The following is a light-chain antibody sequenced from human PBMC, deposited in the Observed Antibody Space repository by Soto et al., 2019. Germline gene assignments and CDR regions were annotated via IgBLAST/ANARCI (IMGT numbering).Light chain of an antibody. Sequence: EILLTQSPVTLSLSPGERATLSCRASQRINNYLAWYQQKPGQAPRLLIYDISNRATGIPARFSGSGSGTDSTVTISSLEPEDFAVYYCQQRSNWPPLTFGGGTRVE. CDR3: QQRSNWPPLT. CDR1: QRINNY. J-gene: IGKJ4*01. V-gene: IGKV3-11*01. CDR2: DIS.